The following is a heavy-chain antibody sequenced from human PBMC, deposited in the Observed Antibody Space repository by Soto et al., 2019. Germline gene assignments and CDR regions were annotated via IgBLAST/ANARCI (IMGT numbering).Heavy chain of an antibody. J-gene: IGHJ4*02. D-gene: IGHD6-19*01. CDR1: GFTFSSYC. Sequence: PGGSLRLSCAASGFTFSSYCMHCVRQAPGKGLEWVAVITYDGSNKYYADTVKGRFTISRDNSKSTLYMQMNSLRAEDTAVYYCAKDGATLYSSGWYGYWGQGTLVTVSS. V-gene: IGHV3-30*18. CDR2: ITYDGSNK. CDR3: AKDGATLYSSGWYGY.